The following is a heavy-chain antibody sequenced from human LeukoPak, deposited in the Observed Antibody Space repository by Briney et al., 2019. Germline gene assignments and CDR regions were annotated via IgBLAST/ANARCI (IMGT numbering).Heavy chain of an antibody. CDR3: AKSDCSVITCYVLDY. CDR1: GFTFSSYW. J-gene: IGHJ4*02. CDR2: IKQDGSDK. V-gene: IGHV3-7*05. Sequence: GGSLRLSCAASGFTFSSYWMSWVRQAPGKGLEWVANIKQDGSDKYYVDSVKGRFTISKDKSKNALYLQMSSLRAEDTAVYYCAKSDCSVITCYVLDYWGQGTLVTVSS. D-gene: IGHD2-2*01.